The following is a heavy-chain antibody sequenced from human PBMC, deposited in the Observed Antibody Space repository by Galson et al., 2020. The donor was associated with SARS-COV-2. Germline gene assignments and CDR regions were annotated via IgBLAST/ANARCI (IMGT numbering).Heavy chain of an antibody. CDR2: INSDGSST. V-gene: IGHV3-74*01. Sequence: GESLKISCAASGFTFSSYWMHWVRQAPGKGLVWVSRINSDGSSTSYADSVKGRFTISRDNAKNTLYLQMNSLRAEDTAVYYCALAYYDSSGYSGPFDYWGQGTLVTVSS. CDR1: GFTFSSYW. D-gene: IGHD3-22*01. CDR3: ALAYYDSSGYSGPFDY. J-gene: IGHJ4*02.